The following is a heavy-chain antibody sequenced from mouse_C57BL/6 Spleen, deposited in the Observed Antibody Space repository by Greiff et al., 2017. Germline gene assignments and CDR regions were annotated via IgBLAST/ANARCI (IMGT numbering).Heavy chain of an antibody. D-gene: IGHD1-1*01. Sequence: VKLKESGAELMKPGASVKLSCKASGYTFTGYWIEWVKQRPGHGLEWIGEILPGSGSTYYNEKFKGKATFTADTSSNTAYMQLSSLTTEDSAIYYCARRSPMYWYVDVWGTGTTVTVSS. CDR3: ARRSPMYWYVDV. V-gene: IGHV1-9*01. CDR2: ILPGSGST. CDR1: GYTFTGYW. J-gene: IGHJ1*03.